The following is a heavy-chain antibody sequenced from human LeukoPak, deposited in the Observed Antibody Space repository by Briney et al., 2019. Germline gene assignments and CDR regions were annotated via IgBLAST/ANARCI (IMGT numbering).Heavy chain of an antibody. J-gene: IGHJ6*03. CDR1: GFTFDDYA. V-gene: IGHV3-9*01. CDR3: AREGGSSSWYRAYYYMDV. D-gene: IGHD6-13*01. CDR2: ISWNSGSI. Sequence: PGGSLRLSCAASGFTFDDYAMHWVRQAPGKGLEWVSGISWNSGSIGYADSVKGRFAISRDNAKNSLYLQMNSLRAEDTAVYYCAREGGSSSWYRAYYYMDVWGKGTTVTVSS.